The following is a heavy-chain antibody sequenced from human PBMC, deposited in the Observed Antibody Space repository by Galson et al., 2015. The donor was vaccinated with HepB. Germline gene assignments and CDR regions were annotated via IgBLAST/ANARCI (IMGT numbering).Heavy chain of an antibody. J-gene: IGHJ5*02. CDR1: GGSFSGYY. Sequence: ETLSLTCAVYGGSFSGYYWSWIRQPPGKGLEWIGEINHSGSTNYNPSLKSRVTISVDTSKNQFSLKLSSVTAADTAVYYCARGLRRIAAAARMRYNWFDPWGQGTLVTVSS. V-gene: IGHV4-34*01. CDR3: ARGLRRIAAAARMRYNWFDP. D-gene: IGHD6-13*01. CDR2: INHSGST.